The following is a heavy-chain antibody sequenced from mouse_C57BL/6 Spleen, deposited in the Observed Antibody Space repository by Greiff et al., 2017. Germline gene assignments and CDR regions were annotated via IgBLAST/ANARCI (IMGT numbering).Heavy chain of an antibody. CDR1: GYSITSGYD. J-gene: IGHJ2*01. CDR3: ASGDYYGSSYFDY. Sequence: EVQLQESGPGMVKPSQSLSLTCTVTGYSITSGYDWHWIRHFPGNKLEWMGYISYSGSTNYNPSLKSRISITHDTSKNHFFLKLNSVTTEDTATYYCASGDYYGSSYFDYWGQGTTLTVSS. V-gene: IGHV3-1*01. D-gene: IGHD1-1*01. CDR2: ISYSGST.